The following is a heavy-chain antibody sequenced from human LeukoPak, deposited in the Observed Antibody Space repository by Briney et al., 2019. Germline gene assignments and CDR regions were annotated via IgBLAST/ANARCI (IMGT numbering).Heavy chain of an antibody. J-gene: IGHJ4*02. CDR2: INRGGSPV. CDR1: GFTFSSYD. V-gene: IGHV3-48*03. D-gene: IGHD3-3*01. CDR3: TRVSWRGEIY. Sequence: GGSLRLSCAASGFTFSSYDMIWVRQPPGKGLEWVSSINRGGSPVYYADSVRGRFTTSRDNAKKSLFLQMNSLRAEDTAVYYCTRVSWRGEIYWGQGTLVSVSS.